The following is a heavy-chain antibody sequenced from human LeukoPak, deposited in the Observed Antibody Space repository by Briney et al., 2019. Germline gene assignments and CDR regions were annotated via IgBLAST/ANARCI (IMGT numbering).Heavy chain of an antibody. D-gene: IGHD3-22*01. CDR2: IIPILGIA. J-gene: IGHJ6*02. CDR1: GGTFSSYA. Sequence: ASVKVSCKASGGTFSSYAISWVRQAPGQGPEWMGRIIPILGIANYAQKFQGRVTITADKSTSTAYMELSSLRSEDTAVYYCARDEVADYYDSSGYYYYGMDVWGQGTTVTVSS. V-gene: IGHV1-69*04. CDR3: ARDEVADYYDSSGYYYYGMDV.